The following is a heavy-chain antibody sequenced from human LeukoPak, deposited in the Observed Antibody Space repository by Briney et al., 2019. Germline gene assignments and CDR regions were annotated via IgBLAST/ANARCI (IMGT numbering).Heavy chain of an antibody. J-gene: IGHJ6*03. CDR2: IRSKAYGGTT. CDR3: TRALTAMVRYYYYYMDV. CDR1: GFTFGDYA. D-gene: IGHD5-18*01. Sequence: GGSLRLSCTASGFTFGDYAISWFRQAPGKGLEWVGFIRSKAYGGTTEYAASVKGRFTISRDDSKSIAYLQMNSLKTEDTAVYYCTRALTAMVRYYYYYMDVWGKGTTVTVSS. V-gene: IGHV3-49*03.